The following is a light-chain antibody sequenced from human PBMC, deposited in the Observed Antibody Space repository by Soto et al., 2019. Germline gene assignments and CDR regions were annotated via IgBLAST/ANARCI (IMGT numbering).Light chain of an antibody. V-gene: IGKV2-28*01. J-gene: IGKJ2*01. Sequence: EIVMTQSPLSLPVTPGESVSISCRSSQSLLHSNGYNYLDWYLQKPGQAPQVLLYLGSSRASGDPDRISGSGSGTDFTLRISRVEAEDVGVYYCMQALQTPLTFGQGTKLEIK. CDR1: QSLLHSNGYNY. CDR3: MQALQTPLT. CDR2: LGS.